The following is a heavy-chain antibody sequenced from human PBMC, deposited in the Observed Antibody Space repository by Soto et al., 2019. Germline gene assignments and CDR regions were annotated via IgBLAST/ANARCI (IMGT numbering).Heavy chain of an antibody. Sequence: GASVNVSCKASGFTFTSSAVQWVRQARGQRLEWIGWIVVGSGNTNYAQKFQERVTITRDMSTSTAYMELSSLRSEDTAVYYCAAGSGWRGYYKYSGMDDWGQGTTLTVSS. CDR3: AAGSGWRGYYKYSGMDD. D-gene: IGHD6-19*01. CDR1: GFTFTSSA. V-gene: IGHV1-58*01. J-gene: IGHJ6*02. CDR2: IVVGSGNT.